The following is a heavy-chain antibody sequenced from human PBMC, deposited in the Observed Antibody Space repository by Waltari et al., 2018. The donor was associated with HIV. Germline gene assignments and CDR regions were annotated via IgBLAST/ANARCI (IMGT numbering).Heavy chain of an antibody. J-gene: IGHJ4*02. CDR2: ISDSGIT. CDR1: GFPFSAYA. V-gene: IGHV3-23*01. Sequence: EVHLLESGGGLVQPGGSLRLSCAAPGFPFSAYAMIWVRQAPGRGLEWVSGISDSGITYYTDSVKGRFTISRDNSKDTLYLQINSLRVEDAAIYYCAKGRGSYRLNYFDHWGRGTLVTVSS. D-gene: IGHD3-16*02. CDR3: AKGRGSYRLNYFDH.